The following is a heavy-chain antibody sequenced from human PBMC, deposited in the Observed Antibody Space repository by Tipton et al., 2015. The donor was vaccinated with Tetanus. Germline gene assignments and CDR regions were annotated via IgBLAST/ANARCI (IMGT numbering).Heavy chain of an antibody. D-gene: IGHD3-22*01. J-gene: IGHJ3*02. CDR2: IYHSGST. CDR1: GGSISSSNW. CDR3: ARERKGGGNYYDGSGYHDAFDI. Sequence: TLSLTCAVSGGSISSSNWWSWVRQPPGKGLEWIGEIYHSGSTNYNPSLKSRVTISVDKSKNQFSLKLSSVTAADTAVYYCARERKGGGNYYDGSGYHDAFDIWGQGTMVTVSS. V-gene: IGHV4-4*02.